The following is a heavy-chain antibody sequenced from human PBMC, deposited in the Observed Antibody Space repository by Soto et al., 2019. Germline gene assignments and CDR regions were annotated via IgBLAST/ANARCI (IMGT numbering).Heavy chain of an antibody. J-gene: IGHJ6*02. V-gene: IGHV3-30*18. Sequence: QMQLVESGGGVVQPGTSLRLSCVASGFTFSSYGIHWVRQAPGRGLEWVAVISYDGSNKYYADSVKGRFTISRDNFKNTLYLQMNSLRAEDTAVYYCAKERYGQLYLEDYGMDVWGQGTTVTVSS. CDR1: GFTFSSYG. D-gene: IGHD3-16*01. CDR2: ISYDGSNK. CDR3: AKERYGQLYLEDYGMDV.